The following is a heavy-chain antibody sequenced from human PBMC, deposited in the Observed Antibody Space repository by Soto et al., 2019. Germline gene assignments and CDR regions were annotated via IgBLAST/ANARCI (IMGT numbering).Heavy chain of an antibody. CDR1: GGSVSSGSYY. Sequence: QVQLQESGPGLVKPSETLSLTCTVSGGSVSSGSYYWSWIRQPPGKGLEWIGYIYYSGSTNYNPSLKSRVTISVDTSKNQFSLKLSSVTAADTAVYYCARIGYSYGTIDYWGQGTLVTVSS. V-gene: IGHV4-61*01. D-gene: IGHD5-18*01. CDR3: ARIGYSYGTIDY. CDR2: IYYSGST. J-gene: IGHJ4*02.